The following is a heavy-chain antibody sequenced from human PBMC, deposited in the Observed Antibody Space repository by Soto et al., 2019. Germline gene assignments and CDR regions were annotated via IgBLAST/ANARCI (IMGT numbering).Heavy chain of an antibody. CDR1: GFTFSSYA. J-gene: IGHJ6*02. V-gene: IGHV3-30-3*01. CDR3: VRDQERGYSYGFNYYYYGMDV. Sequence: GGSMRLSCAASGFTFSSYAMHWVRQAPGKGLEWVAVISYDGSNKYYADSVKGRFTISRDNSKNTLYLQMNSLRAEDTAVYYCVRDQERGYSYGFNYYYYGMDVWGQGTTVTVSS. D-gene: IGHD5-18*01. CDR2: ISYDGSNK.